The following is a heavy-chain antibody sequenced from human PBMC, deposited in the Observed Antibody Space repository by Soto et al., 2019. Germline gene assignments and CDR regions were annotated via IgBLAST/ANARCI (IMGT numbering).Heavy chain of an antibody. CDR1: GFTFGDYA. CDR3: TRASPITIFGVVMNYYYYYGMDV. D-gene: IGHD3-3*01. Sequence: GGSLRLSCTASGFTFGDYAMSWFRQAPGKGLEWVGFIRSKAYGGTTEYAGSVKGRFTISRDDSKSIAYLQMNSLKTEDTAVYYCTRASPITIFGVVMNYYYYYGMDVWGQGTTVTVSS. CDR2: IRSKAYGGTT. V-gene: IGHV3-49*03. J-gene: IGHJ6*02.